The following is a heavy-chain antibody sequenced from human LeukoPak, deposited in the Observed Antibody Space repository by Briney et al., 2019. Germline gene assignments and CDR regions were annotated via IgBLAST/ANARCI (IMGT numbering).Heavy chain of an antibody. CDR3: AKDTDFWSGSYYYYYMDV. V-gene: IGHV3-30*02. CDR2: IRYDGSDK. CDR1: GFTFSSYG. J-gene: IGHJ6*03. D-gene: IGHD3-3*01. Sequence: GGSLRLSCAASGFTFSSYGMHWVRQAPGKGLEWVAFIRYDGSDKYYADSVKGRFTISRDNSKNTLYLQMNSLRAEDTAVYYCAKDTDFWSGSYYYYYMDVWGKGTTVTVSS.